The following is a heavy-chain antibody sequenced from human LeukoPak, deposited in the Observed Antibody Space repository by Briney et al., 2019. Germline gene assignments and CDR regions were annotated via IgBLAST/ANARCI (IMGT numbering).Heavy chain of an antibody. Sequence: TGGSLRLSCAASGFTFSSYSMNWVRQAPGKGLEWVSSISSSSSYIYYADSVKGRFAISRDNAKNSLYLQMNSLRAEDTAVYYCARDRGMDSSGYYYYDYWGQGTLVTVSS. J-gene: IGHJ4*02. CDR2: ISSSSSYI. D-gene: IGHD3-22*01. V-gene: IGHV3-21*01. CDR3: ARDRGMDSSGYYYYDY. CDR1: GFTFSSYS.